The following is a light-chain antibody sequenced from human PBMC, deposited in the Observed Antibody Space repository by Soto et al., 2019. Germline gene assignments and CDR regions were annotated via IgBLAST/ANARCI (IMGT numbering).Light chain of an antibody. CDR1: QSVSRY. CDR3: QQYGSSPPVT. Sequence: EIVLTQSPGTLSLSPGERATLSCRASQSVSRYLAWYQHKPGQAPRLLIYGASSRATGIPDRFSGSGSGTDFTLTISRLEPEDFAVYFCQQYGSSPPVTFGPGTKVDIK. V-gene: IGKV3-20*01. J-gene: IGKJ3*01. CDR2: GAS.